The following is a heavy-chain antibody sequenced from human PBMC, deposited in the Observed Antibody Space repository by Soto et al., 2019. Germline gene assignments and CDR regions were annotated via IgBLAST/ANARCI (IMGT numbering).Heavy chain of an antibody. V-gene: IGHV4-34*01. CDR1: GGSFSGYY. CDR2: INHSGST. J-gene: IGHJ1*01. Sequence: PSETLSLTCAVYGGSFSGYYWSWIRQPPGKGLEWIGEINHSGSTNYNPSLKSRVTISVDTSKNQFSLKLSPVTAADTAVYYCARGLYCSSTSCYGIRFQHWGQGTLVTVSS. D-gene: IGHD2-2*01. CDR3: ARGLYCSSTSCYGIRFQH.